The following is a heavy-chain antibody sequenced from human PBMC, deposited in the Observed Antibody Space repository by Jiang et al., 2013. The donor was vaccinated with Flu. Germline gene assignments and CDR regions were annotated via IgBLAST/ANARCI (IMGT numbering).Heavy chain of an antibody. CDR3: ARGVPPLWLGGDHYYYMDV. Sequence: NWVRQATGQGLEWMGWMNPNSGNTGYRTRRFQGRVTMTRNTSISTAYMELSSLRSEDTAVYYCARGVPPLWLGGDHYYYMDVWGKGTTVTVSS. J-gene: IGHJ6*03. D-gene: IGHD5-18*01. CDR2: MNPNSGNT. V-gene: IGHV1-8*01.